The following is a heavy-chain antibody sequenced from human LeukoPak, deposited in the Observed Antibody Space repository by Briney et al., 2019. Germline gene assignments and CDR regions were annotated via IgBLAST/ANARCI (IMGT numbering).Heavy chain of an antibody. V-gene: IGHV6-1*01. Sequence: SQTLSLTCAISGDSVSRSSTAWNWIRQSPSRGLEWLGRTFYWSRWYNDYAISVKSRITINADTSKNQFSLQLSSVTPKDTAVYFCARGRMSYYAMDVWGQGTTVTVSS. J-gene: IGHJ6*02. CDR3: ARGRMSYYAMDV. D-gene: IGHD2-8*01. CDR1: GDSVSRSSTA. CDR2: TFYWSRWYN.